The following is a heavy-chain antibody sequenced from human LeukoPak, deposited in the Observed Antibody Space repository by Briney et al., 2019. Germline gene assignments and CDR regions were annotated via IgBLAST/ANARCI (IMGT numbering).Heavy chain of an antibody. J-gene: IGHJ4*02. Sequence: PSETLSLTCTVSGGSISGGSYYWAWIRQPPGKGLERIGNIYYSGSTYYNPSLKSRVTLSVDTSKNQISLRLSFVTAADTAVYYCARHKAYGAGTYSPYYFDYWGQGTPVTVSS. CDR3: ARHKAYGAGTYSPYYFDY. CDR2: IYYSGST. D-gene: IGHD3-10*01. V-gene: IGHV4-39*01. CDR1: GGSISGGSYY.